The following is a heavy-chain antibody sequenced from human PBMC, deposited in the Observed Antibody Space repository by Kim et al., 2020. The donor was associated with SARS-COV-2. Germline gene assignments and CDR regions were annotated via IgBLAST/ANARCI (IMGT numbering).Heavy chain of an antibody. V-gene: IGHV3-48*02. Sequence: GGSLRLSCAASGFTFSSYSMNWVRQAPVTGLEWVSYISRSSSTIYYADSVKGRFTISRDNAKNSLYLHMNSLSDEDTAVYYCARGREVRKSFDFWGQGTL. CDR1: GFTFSSYS. D-gene: IGHD1-26*01. CDR2: ISRSSSTI. J-gene: IGHJ4*02. CDR3: ARGREVRKSFDF.